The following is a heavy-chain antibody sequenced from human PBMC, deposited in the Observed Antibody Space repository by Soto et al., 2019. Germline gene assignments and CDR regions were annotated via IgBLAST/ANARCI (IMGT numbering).Heavy chain of an antibody. J-gene: IGHJ5*02. Sequence: PGGSLRLSCAASGFTFSSYSMNWVRQAPGKGLEWVSSISSSSSYMYYADSMKGRFTISRDNAKNSLYLQMNSLRAEDTAVYYCARALFPSGQLALNWFDPWGQGTLVTVSS. CDR3: ARALFPSGQLALNWFDP. D-gene: IGHD6-13*01. CDR1: GFTFSSYS. CDR2: ISSSSSYM. V-gene: IGHV3-21*01.